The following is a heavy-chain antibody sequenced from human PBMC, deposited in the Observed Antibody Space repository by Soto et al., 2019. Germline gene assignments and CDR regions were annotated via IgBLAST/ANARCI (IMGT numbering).Heavy chain of an antibody. CDR2: IYASGST. Sequence: EILSLTSFGSGGCMSPYYCGWIRQPAGKGLEWIGRIYASGSTNYNPSLKSRVTMSVATSKNQFSLKLTSVTAADTATYYCARGGMVIIPTATAFDYWGQGTLVTVPS. D-gene: IGHD1-1*01. CDR3: ARGGMVIIPTATAFDY. V-gene: IGHV4-4*07. CDR1: GGCMSPYY. J-gene: IGHJ4*02.